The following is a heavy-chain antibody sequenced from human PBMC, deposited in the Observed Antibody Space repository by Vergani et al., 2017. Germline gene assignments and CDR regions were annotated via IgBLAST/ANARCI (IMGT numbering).Heavy chain of an antibody. Sequence: EVQLLESGGGLVQPGGSLRLSCAASGFTFSSYAMSWVRQAPGKGLEWVSAISGSGGSTYYADSVKGRFTISRDNSKNTLYLQMNSLRAEDTAVYYCASWYYYDSSGYYYQAFDIWGQGTMVTVSS. CDR3: ASWYYYDSSGYYYQAFDI. V-gene: IGHV3-23*01. D-gene: IGHD3-22*01. J-gene: IGHJ3*02. CDR1: GFTFSSYA. CDR2: ISGSGGST.